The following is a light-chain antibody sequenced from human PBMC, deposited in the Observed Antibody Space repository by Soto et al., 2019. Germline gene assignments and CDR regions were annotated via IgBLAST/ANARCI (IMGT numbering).Light chain of an antibody. CDR3: ATWDDSLNVYV. Sequence: QSVVTQPPSASGTPGQRVTISCSGSNSNVGSNTVEWYQQFPGTSPRLVIYSNNERPSGVPDRFSGSRSGTSASLAISGLQSEDEADYYCATWDDSLNVYVFGTGTKLTVL. CDR1: NSNVGSNT. J-gene: IGLJ1*01. CDR2: SNN. V-gene: IGLV1-44*01.